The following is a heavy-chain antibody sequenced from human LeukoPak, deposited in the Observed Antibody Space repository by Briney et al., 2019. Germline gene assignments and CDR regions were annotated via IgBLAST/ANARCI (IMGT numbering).Heavy chain of an antibody. Sequence: SETLSLTCTVSGYSISSGYYWGWTRQPPGKGLEWIGSMYHSGSTYYNPSLKSRVTISVDTSKNHFSPKLSSVTASDTALYHCARDGGIVGAANPYFDYWGQGTLVTVPS. CDR1: GYSISSGYY. D-gene: IGHD1-26*01. CDR2: MYHSGST. J-gene: IGHJ4*02. CDR3: ARDGGIVGAANPYFDY. V-gene: IGHV4-38-2*02.